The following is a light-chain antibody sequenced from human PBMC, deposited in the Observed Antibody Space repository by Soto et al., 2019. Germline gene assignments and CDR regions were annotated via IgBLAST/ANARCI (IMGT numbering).Light chain of an antibody. CDR2: EVS. CDR1: SSDVGGYNY. J-gene: IGLJ2*01. CDR3: SSYTSSSTPYVV. Sequence: ALTQPASVSGSPGQSITISCTGTSSDVGGYNYVSWYQQHPGKAPKLMIYEVSNRPSGVSNRFSGSKSGNTASLTISGLQAEDEADYYCSSYTSSSTPYVVFGGGTKLTVL. V-gene: IGLV2-14*01.